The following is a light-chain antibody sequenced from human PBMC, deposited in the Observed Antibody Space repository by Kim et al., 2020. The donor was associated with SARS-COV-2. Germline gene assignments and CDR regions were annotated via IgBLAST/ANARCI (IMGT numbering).Light chain of an antibody. V-gene: IGKV3-20*01. CDR2: GAS. Sequence: DIVLTQSPGTLSLSPGEAATLSCRTSRSLTSTRLAWYQQKPGQAPRLLIFGASTRATGIPDRFSGSGSGTDFTLTINRLEPEDSAVYFCQQYGSSLMYTFGQGTKLEI. J-gene: IGKJ2*01. CDR1: RSLTSTR. CDR3: QQYGSSLMYT.